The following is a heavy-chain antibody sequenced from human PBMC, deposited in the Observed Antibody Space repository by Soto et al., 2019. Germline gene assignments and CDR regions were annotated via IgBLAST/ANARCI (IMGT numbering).Heavy chain of an antibody. V-gene: IGHV3-30*18. CDR2: ISYDGSNK. Sequence: GGSLRLSCAASGFTFSSYGMHWVRQAPGKGLEWVAVISYDGSNKYYADSVKGRFTISRDNSKNTLYLQMNSLRAEDTAVYYCAKVVGAVVTRDAFDIWGQGTMVTVSS. J-gene: IGHJ3*02. CDR1: GFTFSSYG. D-gene: IGHD2-15*01. CDR3: AKVVGAVVTRDAFDI.